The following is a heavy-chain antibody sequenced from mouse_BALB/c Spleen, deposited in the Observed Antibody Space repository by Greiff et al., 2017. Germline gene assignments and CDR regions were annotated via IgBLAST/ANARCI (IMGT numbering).Heavy chain of an antibody. CDR1: GFNIKDTY. CDR3: ARSAEVLFDY. Sequence: EVKLQESGAELVKPGASVKLSCTASGFNIKDTYMHWVKQRPEQGLEWIGRIDPANGNTKYDPKFQGKATITADTSSNTAYLQLSSLTSEDTAVYYCARSAEVLFDYWGQGTTLTVSS. V-gene: IGHV14-3*02. J-gene: IGHJ2*01. CDR2: IDPANGNT.